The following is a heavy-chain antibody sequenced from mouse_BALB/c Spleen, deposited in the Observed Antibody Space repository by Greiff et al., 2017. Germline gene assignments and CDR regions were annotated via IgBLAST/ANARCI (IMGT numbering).Heavy chain of an antibody. D-gene: IGHD2-3*01. Sequence: EVQRVESGPELVKPGASVKIPCKASGYTFTDYNMDWVKQSHGKSLEWIGDINPNNGGTIYNQKFKGKATLTVDKSSSTAYMELRSLTSEDTAVYYCARWLLYFDVWGAGTTVTVSS. V-gene: IGHV1-18*01. CDR3: ARWLLYFDV. CDR2: INPNNGGT. CDR1: GYTFTDYN. J-gene: IGHJ1*01.